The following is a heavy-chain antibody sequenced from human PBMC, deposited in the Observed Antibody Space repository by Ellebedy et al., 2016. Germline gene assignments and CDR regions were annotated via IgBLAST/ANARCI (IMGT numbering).Heavy chain of an antibody. CDR2: LYSGGST. D-gene: IGHD1-14*01. V-gene: IGHV3-66*01. CDR3: ARGNGVPGPEPLDY. Sequence: GESLKISCAASGFPFSSYWMSWVRQAPGKGLEWVSVLYSGGSTFYADSVKGRFTISRDNSKDTLYLQMNNLRAEDTAVYYCARGNGVPGPEPLDYWGQGTLVIVSS. CDR1: GFPFSSYW. J-gene: IGHJ4*02.